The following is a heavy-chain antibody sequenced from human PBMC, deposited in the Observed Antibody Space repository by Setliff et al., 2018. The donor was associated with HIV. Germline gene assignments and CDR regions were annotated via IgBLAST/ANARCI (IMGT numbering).Heavy chain of an antibody. J-gene: IGHJ4*02. CDR1: GGSFSDYS. V-gene: IGHV4-34*01. CDR3: AKSPGFSGYGGSG. D-gene: IGHD5-12*01. Sequence: LSLTCAVYGGSFSDYSWSWIRQPPGKGLEWIGEISYSGSTNYNPSLKSRVTISIDTSKNQFSLRLTSVTAADTAVYYCAKSPGFSGYGGSGWGQGTLVTISS. CDR2: ISYSGST.